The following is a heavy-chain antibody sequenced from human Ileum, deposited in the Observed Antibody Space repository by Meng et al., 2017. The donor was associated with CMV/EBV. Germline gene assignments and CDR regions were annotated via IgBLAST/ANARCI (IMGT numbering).Heavy chain of an antibody. CDR3: TTTFEY. J-gene: IGHJ4*02. CDR2: IDTDGSGT. D-gene: IGHD1-26*01. Sequence: EVQLVESGGWLVQPGGSLRLSCEASGFIFSNYWMHWVRQTPGKGLVWVARIDTDGSGTSYADSVKGRFTISRDNAKNMVYLQMNSLRVEDTAVYYCTTTFEYWAQGTLVTVSS. CDR1: GFIFSNYW. V-gene: IGHV3-74*01.